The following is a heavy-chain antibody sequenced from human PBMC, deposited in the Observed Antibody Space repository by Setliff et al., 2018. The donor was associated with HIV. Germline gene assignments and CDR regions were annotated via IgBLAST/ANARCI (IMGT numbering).Heavy chain of an antibody. CDR3: AREFPGGTYGFDY. Sequence: ASVKVSCKASGYTFSDYYLHWVRQAPGQAIEWMGWINPDSGDTKYTQKFEGRVTMTSDTSISTVYMDLSSLRFEDTAVYYCAREFPGGTYGFDYWGQGTLVTVSS. CDR1: GYTFSDYY. V-gene: IGHV1-2*02. CDR2: INPDSGDT. D-gene: IGHD1-26*01. J-gene: IGHJ4*02.